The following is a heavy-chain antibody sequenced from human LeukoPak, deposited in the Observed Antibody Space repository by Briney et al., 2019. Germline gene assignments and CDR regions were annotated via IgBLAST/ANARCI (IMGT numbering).Heavy chain of an antibody. CDR2: INPNSGDT. CDR1: GYTFTGYY. J-gene: IGHJ3*02. V-gene: IGHV1-2*04. D-gene: IGHD3-10*01. CDR3: ARWGIGDLRNTFDI. Sequence: ASVKVSFKASGYTFTGYYMYWVRQAPGQGLEWMGWINPNSGDTNYAQKFQGWVTMTRDTSISTAYMELSRLKSDDTAVYYCARWGIGDLRNTFDIWGHGTMVTVSS.